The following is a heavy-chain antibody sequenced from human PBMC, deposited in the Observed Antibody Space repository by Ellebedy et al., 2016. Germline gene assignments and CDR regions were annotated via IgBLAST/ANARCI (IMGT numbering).Heavy chain of an antibody. V-gene: IGHV1-46*01. CDR2: INPSGGST. D-gene: IGHD3-10*01. J-gene: IGHJ5*02. CDR1: GYTFTSYY. CDR3: ARVDYYGSGSRDPGLGPGVAHDWFDP. Sequence: ASVKVSXXASGYTFTSYYMHWVRQAPGQGLEWMGIINPSGGSTSYAQKLQGRVTMTTDTSTSTAYMELRSLRSDDTAVYYCARVDYYGSGSRDPGLGPGVAHDWFDPWGQGTLVTVSS.